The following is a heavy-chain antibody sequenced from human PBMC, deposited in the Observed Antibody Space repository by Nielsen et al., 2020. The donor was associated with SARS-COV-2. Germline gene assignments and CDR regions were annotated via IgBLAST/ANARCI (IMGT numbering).Heavy chain of an antibody. CDR3: ARGYYYGSGSTY. CDR1: GGSISSYY. Sequence: SETLSLTCTVSGGSISSYYWSWIRQPPGKGLEWIGSIYYSGSTYYNPSLKSRVTISVDTSKNQFSLKLSSVTAADTTVYYCARGYYYGSGSTYWGQGTLVTVSS. V-gene: IGHV4-59*12. J-gene: IGHJ4*02. CDR2: IYYSGST. D-gene: IGHD3-10*01.